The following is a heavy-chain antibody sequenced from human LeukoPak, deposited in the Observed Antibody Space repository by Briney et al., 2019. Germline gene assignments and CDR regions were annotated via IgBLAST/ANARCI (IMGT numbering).Heavy chain of an antibody. Sequence: PGESLKISCKGSGYSFTSYSISWVRQMPGKGLEWMGRVDPSDSYTNYSPSFQGHVTISADKSISTAYLQWSSLKASDTAMYYCARRRYCSSTSCPLDYWGQGTLGTVSS. CDR1: GYSFTSYS. D-gene: IGHD2-2*01. CDR2: VDPSDSYT. V-gene: IGHV5-10-1*01. CDR3: ARRRYCSSTSCPLDY. J-gene: IGHJ4*02.